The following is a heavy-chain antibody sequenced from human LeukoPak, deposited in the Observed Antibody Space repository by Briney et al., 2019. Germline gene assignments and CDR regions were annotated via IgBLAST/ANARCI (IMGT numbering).Heavy chain of an antibody. Sequence: SETLSLTCTVSGVSISSNYWSWIRQPPGKGLEWIGDIYYSGSTNHKPSLNGRVTISVATSKSQFSLRLNSVTAAATAVYYCARGANSGSYRNWFDPWGQGTLVTVSS. CDR3: ARGANSGSYRNWFDP. J-gene: IGHJ5*02. D-gene: IGHD1-26*01. CDR1: GVSISSNY. CDR2: IYYSGST. V-gene: IGHV4-59*01.